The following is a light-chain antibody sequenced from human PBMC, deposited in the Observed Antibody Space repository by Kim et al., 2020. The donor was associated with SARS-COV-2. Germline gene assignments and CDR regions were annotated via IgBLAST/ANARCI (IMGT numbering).Light chain of an antibody. Sequence: SYELTQPPSVSVSPGQTASITCSGDKLGDKYACWYQQKPGQSPVLVIYQDSKRPSGIPERFSGSNSGNTATLTISGTQAMDEADYYCQAWDSLRVFGGGTQLTVL. J-gene: IGLJ2*01. CDR3: QAWDSLRV. CDR2: QDS. V-gene: IGLV3-1*01. CDR1: KLGDKY.